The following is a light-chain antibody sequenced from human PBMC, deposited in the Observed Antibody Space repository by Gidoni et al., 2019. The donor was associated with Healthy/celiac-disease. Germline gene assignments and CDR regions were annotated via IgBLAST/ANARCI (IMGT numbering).Light chain of an antibody. Sequence: IAMTQSPLSLPVTPGEPASISCRSSQSLLHSNGYNYLDWYLQKPGQSPQLLIYLGSNRASGVPDRFSGSGSGTDFTLKISRVEAEDVGVNYCMQALQTPCTFGPGTKVDIK. V-gene: IGKV2-28*01. J-gene: IGKJ3*01. CDR1: QSLLHSNGYNY. CDR2: LGS. CDR3: MQALQTPCT.